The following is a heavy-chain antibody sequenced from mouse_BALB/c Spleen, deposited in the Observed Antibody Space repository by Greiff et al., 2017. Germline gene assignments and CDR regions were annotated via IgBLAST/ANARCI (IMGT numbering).Heavy chain of an antibody. J-gene: IGHJ2*01. CDR3: ARSFITTAYYFDY. CDR2: INPNNGGT. V-gene: IGHV1-18*01. Sequence: VQLKESGPELVKPGASVKIPCKASGYTFTDYNMDWVKQSHGKSLEWIGDINPNNGGTIYNQKFKGKATLTVDKSSSTAYMELRSLTSEDTAVYYCARSFITTAYYFDYWGQGTTLTVSS. CDR1: GYTFTDYN. D-gene: IGHD1-1*01.